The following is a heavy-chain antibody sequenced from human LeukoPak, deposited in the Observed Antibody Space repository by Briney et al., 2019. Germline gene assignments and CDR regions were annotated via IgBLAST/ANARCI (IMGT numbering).Heavy chain of an antibody. V-gene: IGHV4-59*08. CDR1: GGPISSYY. J-gene: IGHJ4*02. Sequence: PSETLSLTCTVSGGPISSYYWSWIRQPPGKGLEWIGYIYYSGSTYYNPSLKSRVTISVDTSKNQFSLKLSSVTAADTAVYYCARQAPGYSYGYVYWGQGTLVTVSS. CDR3: ARQAPGYSYGYVY. CDR2: IYYSGST. D-gene: IGHD5-18*01.